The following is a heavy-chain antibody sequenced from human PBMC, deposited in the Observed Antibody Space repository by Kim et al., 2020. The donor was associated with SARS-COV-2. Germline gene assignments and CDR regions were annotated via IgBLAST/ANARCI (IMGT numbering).Heavy chain of an antibody. CDR3: AREGYYYDSRGYPGYGLDG. CDR2: ISGSSLYI. Sequence: GGSLRLSCAASGFIFSDFVMHWVRQAPGKGLEWVSSISGSSLYIDYADSVKGRFTISRDTATSSLFLQMSSLRAEDTAVYYCAREGYYYDSRGYPGYGLDGWGQGTTVTVSS. V-gene: IGHV3-21*01. D-gene: IGHD3-22*01. J-gene: IGHJ6*02. CDR1: GFIFSDFV.